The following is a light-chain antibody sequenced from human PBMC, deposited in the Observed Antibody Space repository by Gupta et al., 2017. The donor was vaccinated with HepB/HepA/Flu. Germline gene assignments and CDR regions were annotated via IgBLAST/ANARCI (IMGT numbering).Light chain of an antibody. CDR1: QSISTY. Sequence: MTQTPSSLSASLGDRVTITCRASQSISTYLNWYQYKPGTVPKLLIFAAYILQNGVPSRFSGSGSGTVFTLAISSLQPDDVATYFCQQSRSMPLTFGPGTTVDL. CDR2: AAY. CDR3: QQSRSMPLT. V-gene: IGKV1-39*01. J-gene: IGKJ3*01.